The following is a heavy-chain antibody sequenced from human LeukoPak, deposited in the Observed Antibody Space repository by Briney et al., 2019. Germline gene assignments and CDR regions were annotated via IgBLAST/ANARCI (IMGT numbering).Heavy chain of an antibody. CDR3: ARLHSFSNLDY. Sequence: RGESLKISCKGSGYSFTSYRIGWVRQMPGKGLEWMGIIYPGDSDTRYRPSFQGQVTISADKSVSTAYLQWSSLKAPDTAMYYCARLHSFSNLDYWGQGTLVTVSS. V-gene: IGHV5-51*01. J-gene: IGHJ4*02. CDR2: IYPGDSDT. CDR1: GYSFTSYR. D-gene: IGHD5-18*01.